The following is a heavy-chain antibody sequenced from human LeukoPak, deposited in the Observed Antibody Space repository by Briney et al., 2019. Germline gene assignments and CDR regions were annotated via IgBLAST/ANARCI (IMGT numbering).Heavy chain of an antibody. CDR3: SRGFPFCGADCFSGVFDI. CDR2: ISVINNGNT. V-gene: IGHV1-18*01. D-gene: IGHD2-21*02. J-gene: IGHJ3*02. CDR1: GYTFSSYG. Sequence: ASVKVSCRASGYTFSSYGINWVRQAPGQGLEWMGWISVINNGNTRYAQNFQGRLTMTTDTSTATAYMELRSLRSDDTAVYYCSRGFPFCGADCFSGVFDIWGQGTMVTVS.